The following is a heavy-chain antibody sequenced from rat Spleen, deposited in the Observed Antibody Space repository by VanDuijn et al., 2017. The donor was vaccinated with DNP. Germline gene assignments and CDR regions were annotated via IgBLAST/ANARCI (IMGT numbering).Heavy chain of an antibody. CDR1: GFTFSAYY. Sequence: EVQLVESGGGLVQPGRSLKLSCAASGFTFSAYYMAWVRQAPAKGLEWVAYIGSAAYAPYYGDSVKGRFTISRDNAKSSLYLQMDSLTSEDTATYYCARPIYNNHGGFAYWGQGTLVTVSS. J-gene: IGHJ3*01. D-gene: IGHD1-10*01. CDR2: IGSAAYAP. CDR3: ARPIYNNHGGFAY. V-gene: IGHV5-22*01.